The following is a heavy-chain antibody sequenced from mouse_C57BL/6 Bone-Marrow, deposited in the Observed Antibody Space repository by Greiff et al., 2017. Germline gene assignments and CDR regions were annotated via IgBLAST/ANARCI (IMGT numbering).Heavy chain of an antibody. CDR2: IDPENGDT. J-gene: IGHJ2*01. D-gene: IGHD4-1*01. CDR3: TPFNWFDY. Sequence: VQLQQSGAELVRPGASVKLSCTASGFNIKDDYMHWVKQRPEQGLEWIGWIDPENGDTEYASKFQGKATITADTSSNTAYLQLSSLTSEDTAVYYSTPFNWFDYWGQGTTLTVSS. CDR1: GFNIKDDY. V-gene: IGHV14-4*01.